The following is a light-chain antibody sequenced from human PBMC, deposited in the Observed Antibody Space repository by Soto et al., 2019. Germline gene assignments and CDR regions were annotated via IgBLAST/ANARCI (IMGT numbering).Light chain of an antibody. J-gene: IGKJ1*01. Sequence: EIVLTQSPGTLSLSPGERATLSCRASQSVSSSYLAWYQQKPGQAPRLLIYGASSRATGIPDRFSGSGSWIDFTLNISRLEHEDFAVYCCQQYGSSPTFGQGTKVEIK. CDR3: QQYGSSPT. CDR2: GAS. CDR1: QSVSSSY. V-gene: IGKV3-20*01.